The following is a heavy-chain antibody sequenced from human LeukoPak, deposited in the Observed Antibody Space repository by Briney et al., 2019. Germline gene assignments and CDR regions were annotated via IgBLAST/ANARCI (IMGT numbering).Heavy chain of an antibody. CDR3: ARGGYSSSWNYYFDY. V-gene: IGHV1-3*01. Sequence: ASVKVSCKASGYTFTGYYMHWVRQAPGQRLEWMGWINAGNGNTKYSQKFQGRVTITRDTSASTAYMELSSLRSEDTAVYYCARGGYSSSWNYYFDYWGQGTLVTVSS. J-gene: IGHJ4*02. CDR1: GYTFTGYY. CDR2: INAGNGNT. D-gene: IGHD6-13*01.